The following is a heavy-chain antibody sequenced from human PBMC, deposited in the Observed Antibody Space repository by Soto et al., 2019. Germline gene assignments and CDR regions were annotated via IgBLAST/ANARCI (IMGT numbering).Heavy chain of an antibody. Sequence: PGGSLRLSCAASGFTFSSYAMHWVRQAPGKGLEWVAVISYDGSNKYYADSVKGRFTISRDNSKNTLYLQMNSLRAEDTAVYYCARVLVYYDILTGYPPGPTYDYWGQGTLVTVSS. D-gene: IGHD3-9*01. CDR1: GFTFSSYA. CDR2: ISYDGSNK. CDR3: ARVLVYYDILTGYPPGPTYDY. J-gene: IGHJ4*02. V-gene: IGHV3-30-3*01.